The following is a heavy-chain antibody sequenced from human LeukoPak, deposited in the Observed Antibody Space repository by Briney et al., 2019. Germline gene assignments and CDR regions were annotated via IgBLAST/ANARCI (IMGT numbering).Heavy chain of an antibody. D-gene: IGHD2-21*01. J-gene: IGHJ4*02. CDR1: GGSISSGGHY. Sequence: PSETLSLTCTVSGGSISSGGHYWTWIRQLPGKGLKWIVYIFYSGSTYYNPSLKSRVTISVDTSKNQFSLKLNSVTAADTAVYYCASRSPPGETGYFDYWGQGTLVTVSS. V-gene: IGHV4-31*03. CDR2: IFYSGST. CDR3: ASRSPPGETGYFDY.